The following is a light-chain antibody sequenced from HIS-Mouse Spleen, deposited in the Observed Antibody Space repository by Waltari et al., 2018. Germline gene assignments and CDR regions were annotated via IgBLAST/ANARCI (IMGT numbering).Light chain of an antibody. CDR1: SSNIGSNT. CDR3: AAWDDSLNGNYV. V-gene: IGLV1-44*01. CDR2: SNN. Sequence: QSVLTQPPSASGTPGQRVTISCSGSSSNIGSNTVNWSQQPPGTAPKLLIYSNNPRPSGVPDRFSGSKSGTSASLAISGLQSEDEADYYCAAWDDSLNGNYVFGTGTKVTVL. J-gene: IGLJ1*01.